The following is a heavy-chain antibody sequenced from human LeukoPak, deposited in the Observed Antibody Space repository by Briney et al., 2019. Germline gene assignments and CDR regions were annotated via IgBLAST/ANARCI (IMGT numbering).Heavy chain of an antibody. Sequence: PSQTLSLTCTVSGGSINSGDYYWTWLRQPPGKGLEWIGYIYYRGSTYYNPSLKSRVAISIDTSKNQFSLNLYSVTAADTAVYSCARLQLRFWYFDPWGRGTLVTVSS. V-gene: IGHV4-30-4*08. J-gene: IGHJ2*01. CDR2: IYYRGST. CDR1: GGSINSGDYY. CDR3: ARLQLRFWYFDP. D-gene: IGHD4-17*01.